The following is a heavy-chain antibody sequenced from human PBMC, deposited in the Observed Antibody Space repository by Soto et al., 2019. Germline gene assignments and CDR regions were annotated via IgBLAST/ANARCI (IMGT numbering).Heavy chain of an antibody. Sequence: QVHLVQSGAEVKKPGASVKVSCKASGYNFAGSGFIWVRQAPGQGLEWMGWISANSVDTNYAQNLQGRVTMTTDTSTSTAYMELRSLTSDDTAVYYCARAGASNWNYVSSSSWGQGTLVTVSS. CDR1: GYNFAGSG. V-gene: IGHV1-18*04. D-gene: IGHD1-1*01. CDR3: ARAGASNWNYVSSSS. J-gene: IGHJ4*02. CDR2: ISANSVDT.